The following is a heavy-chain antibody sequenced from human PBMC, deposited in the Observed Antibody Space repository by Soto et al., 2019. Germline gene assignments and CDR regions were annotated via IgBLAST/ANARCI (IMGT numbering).Heavy chain of an antibody. V-gene: IGHV3-23*01. CDR3: AAAGTAYDAFGI. J-gene: IGHJ3*02. CDR2: ISGSGGST. D-gene: IGHD6-13*01. CDR1: GFTFSSYA. Sequence: PGGSLRLSCVASGFTFSSYAMSWVRQAPGKGLEWVSAISGSGGSTYYADSVKGRFTISRDNSKNTLYLQMNSLRAEDTAVYYCAAAGTAYDAFGIWGQGTMVTFSS.